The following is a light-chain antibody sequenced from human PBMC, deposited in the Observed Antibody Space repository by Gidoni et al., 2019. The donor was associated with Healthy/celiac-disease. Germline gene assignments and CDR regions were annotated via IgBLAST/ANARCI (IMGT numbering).Light chain of an antibody. J-gene: IGLJ2*01. V-gene: IGLV2-8*01. CDR1: SSDVVGYNY. Sequence: QSALTQPPSASASPGQSVTISCTGTSSDVVGYNYVSWYQQHPGKAPKLMIYEVSKRPSGVPDRFSGSKSGNTASLTVSGLQAEDEADYYCSSYAGSNNLVFGGGTKLTVL. CDR3: SSYAGSNNLV. CDR2: EVS.